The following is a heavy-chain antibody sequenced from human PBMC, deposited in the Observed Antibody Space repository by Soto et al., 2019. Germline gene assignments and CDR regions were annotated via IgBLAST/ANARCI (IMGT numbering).Heavy chain of an antibody. CDR3: AKDHLSSSRPDYYYYGMDV. D-gene: IGHD6-6*01. CDR2: ISGSGGST. V-gene: IGHV3-23*01. Sequence: GGSLRLSCAASGFTFSSYAMSWVRQAPGKGLEWVSAISGSGGSTYYADSVKGRFTISRDNSKNTLYLQMNSLRAEDNAVYYCAKDHLSSSRPDYYYYGMDVWGQGTTVTVSS. CDR1: GFTFSSYA. J-gene: IGHJ6*02.